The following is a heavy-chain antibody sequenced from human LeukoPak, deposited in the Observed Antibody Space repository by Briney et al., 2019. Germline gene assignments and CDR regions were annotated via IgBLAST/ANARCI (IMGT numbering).Heavy chain of an antibody. CDR3: ARIAEGTRVDY. V-gene: IGHV2-70*04. CDR1: GLSLTTSGMR. Sequence: SGPTLVNPTQTLTLTCTFSGLSLTTSGMRVAWIRQPPGKALEWLARIDCDDDNSYRTSLKTRLTISKDTSKNQVALIITNMAPVDTATYYCARIAEGTRVDYWGQGILVTVSS. D-gene: IGHD1-14*01. CDR2: IDCDDDN. J-gene: IGHJ4*02.